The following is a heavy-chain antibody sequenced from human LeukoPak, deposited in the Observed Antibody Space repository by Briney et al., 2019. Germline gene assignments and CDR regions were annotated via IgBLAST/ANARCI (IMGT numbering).Heavy chain of an antibody. J-gene: IGHJ4*02. D-gene: IGHD6-13*01. Sequence: ASVKVSCKASGYTFTGYYMHWVRQAPGQGPEWMGWINPNSGGTNYAQKFQGRVTMTRDTSISTAYMELSRLRSDDTAVYYCARDREYSSSWYVGYWGQGTLVTVSS. CDR1: GYTFTGYY. CDR3: ARDREYSSSWYVGY. CDR2: INPNSGGT. V-gene: IGHV1-2*02.